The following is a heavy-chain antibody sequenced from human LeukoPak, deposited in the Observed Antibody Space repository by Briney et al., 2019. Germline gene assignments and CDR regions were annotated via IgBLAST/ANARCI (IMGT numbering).Heavy chain of an antibody. CDR3: ARELGIEGYWYFDL. D-gene: IGHD7-27*01. V-gene: IGHV3-13*05. CDR2: ISTASNP. J-gene: IGHJ2*01. Sequence: PGGSLRLSCAASRFTVRSYDMHWVRQVAGKGLEWVSAISTASNPHYAASVQGRFTIFRANAENSLYLQMNSLSAEDTAVYYCARELGIEGYWYFDLWGRGTLVTVSS. CDR1: RFTVRSYD.